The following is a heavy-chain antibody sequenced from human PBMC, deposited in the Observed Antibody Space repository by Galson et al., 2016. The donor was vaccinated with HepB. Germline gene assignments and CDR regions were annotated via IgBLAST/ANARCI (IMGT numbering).Heavy chain of an antibody. CDR1: GFTLSSYW. Sequence: SLRLSCAASGFTLSSYWMSWVRQAPGKGLEWVANIKQDVSEEYYVDSVKGRFTISRDNAKNSLYLQMNSLRAEDTAVYYCARRRGSGSHDYWGQGTLVTVSS. D-gene: IGHD3-10*01. CDR2: IKQDVSEE. J-gene: IGHJ4*02. V-gene: IGHV3-7*05. CDR3: ARRRGSGSHDY.